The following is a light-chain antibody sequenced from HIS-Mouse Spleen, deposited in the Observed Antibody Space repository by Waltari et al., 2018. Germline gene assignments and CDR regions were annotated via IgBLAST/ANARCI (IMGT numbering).Light chain of an antibody. Sequence: SYELTQPPSVSVSPGQTARITCSGDALPNKYAYWYQQKSGQAPVLVIYEDSKRPSGIPGGFSGSSSGTMATLTISGAQVEDEADYYCYSTDSSGNHRVFGGGTKLTVL. CDR1: ALPNKY. CDR3: YSTDSSGNHRV. CDR2: EDS. J-gene: IGLJ2*01. V-gene: IGLV3-10*01.